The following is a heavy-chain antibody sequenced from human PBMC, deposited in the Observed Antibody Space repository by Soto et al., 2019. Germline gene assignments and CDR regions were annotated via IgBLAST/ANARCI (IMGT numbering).Heavy chain of an antibody. Sequence: GGSLRLSCAASGFTFSSYAMHWVRQAPGKGLEWVAVISYDGSNKYYADSVKGRFTISRDNSKNTLYLQMNSLRAEDTAVYYCARAAQGGYYYGYFQHWGQGTLVTVSS. CDR1: GFTFSSYA. D-gene: IGHD3-22*01. CDR3: ARAAQGGYYYGYFQH. V-gene: IGHV3-30-3*01. CDR2: ISYDGSNK. J-gene: IGHJ1*01.